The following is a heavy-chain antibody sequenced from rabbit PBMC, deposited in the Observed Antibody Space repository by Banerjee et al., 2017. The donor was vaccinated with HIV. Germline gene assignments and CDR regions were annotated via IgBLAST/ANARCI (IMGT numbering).Heavy chain of an antibody. V-gene: IGHV1S45*01. Sequence: QEQLEESGGGLVQPGGTLTLTCKASGIDFSSYYYMCWVRQAPGKGLEWIACIDTGSRGYTWYASWAKGRFTISKTSSTTVTLQMTSLTAADTATYFCARDLAGVIGWNFGLWGQGTLVTVS. CDR1: GIDFSSYYY. D-gene: IGHD4-1*01. J-gene: IGHJ4*01. CDR3: ARDLAGVIGWNFGL. CDR2: IDTGSRGYT.